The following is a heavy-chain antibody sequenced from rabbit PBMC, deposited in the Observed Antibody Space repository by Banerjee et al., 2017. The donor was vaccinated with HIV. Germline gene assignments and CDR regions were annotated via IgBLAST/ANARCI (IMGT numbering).Heavy chain of an antibody. CDR2: IYTGSSGST. J-gene: IGHJ4*01. D-gene: IGHD4-1*01. Sequence: QEQLEESGGDLVKPGASLTLSCTASGFSFSSSYYMCWVRQAPGKGLEWIGCIYTGSSGSTYYASWAKGRFTISRTSSTTVALQMTSLTAADTATYFCARDLAGVIGWNFDLWGQGTLVTVS. V-gene: IGHV1S45*01. CDR3: ARDLAGVIGWNFDL. CDR1: GFSFSSSYY.